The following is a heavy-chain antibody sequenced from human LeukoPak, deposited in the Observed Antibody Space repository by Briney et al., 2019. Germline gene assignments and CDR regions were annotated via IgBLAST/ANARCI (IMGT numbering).Heavy chain of an antibody. CDR3: ARNGLGLHY. CDR1: GFTFGNYD. Sequence: GGSLRLSCAASGFTFGNYDFVWVRQAPGKGLEWVSYISVSGSSTQYSDSVRGRFTISRDNARNSLFLQMNGLRAEDTAVYYCARNGLGLHYWGQGTLVTVSS. V-gene: IGHV3-48*03. D-gene: IGHD6-19*01. CDR2: ISVSGSST. J-gene: IGHJ4*02.